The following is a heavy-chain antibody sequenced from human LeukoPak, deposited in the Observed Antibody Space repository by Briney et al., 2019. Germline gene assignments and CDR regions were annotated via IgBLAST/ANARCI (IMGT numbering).Heavy chain of an antibody. D-gene: IGHD4-11*01. CDR3: AREGDGSNSGFAY. V-gene: IGHV3-69-1*01. CDR1: GFRFSGYN. CDR2: ISSTTVI. J-gene: IGHJ4*02. Sequence: GGSLRLSCAVSGFRFSGYNMNWVRQAPEKGLEWIAYISSTTVIYYADSVEGRFTVSRDNAHDSLYLQMSSLTLDDTAVYFCAREGDGSNSGFAYWGQGTLVTVSS.